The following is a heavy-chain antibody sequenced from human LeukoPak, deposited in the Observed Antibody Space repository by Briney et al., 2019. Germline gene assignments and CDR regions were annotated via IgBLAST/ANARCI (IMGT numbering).Heavy chain of an antibody. Sequence: GGSLRLSCAASGFTFSSYLMSWVSQAPGKGLEWVANIKRDGSEKHYVDSVKGRFTISRDNAKNSLYVQMNSLRAEDTAVYYCARANRGVYSIGYFDFWGQGILVTVSS. V-gene: IGHV3-7*01. CDR3: ARANRGVYSIGYFDF. CDR2: IKRDGSEK. D-gene: IGHD6-19*01. CDR1: GFTFSSYL. J-gene: IGHJ4*02.